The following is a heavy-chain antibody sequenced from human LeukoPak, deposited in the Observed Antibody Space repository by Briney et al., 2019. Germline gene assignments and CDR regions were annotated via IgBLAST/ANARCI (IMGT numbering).Heavy chain of an antibody. Sequence: GGSLRLSCAASGFTFSSYSMYWVCQAPGKGLEWVSSISSSSSYIYYADSVKGRFTISRDNAKNSLYLQMNSLRAEDAAVYYCARDSSYYYDSSGYYFDPWGQGTLVTVPS. CDR2: ISSSSSYI. V-gene: IGHV3-21*01. CDR3: ARDSSYYYDSSGYYFDP. CDR1: GFTFSSYS. D-gene: IGHD3-22*01. J-gene: IGHJ5*02.